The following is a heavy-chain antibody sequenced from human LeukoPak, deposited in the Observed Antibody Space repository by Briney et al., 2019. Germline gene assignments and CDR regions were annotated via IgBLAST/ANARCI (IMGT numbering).Heavy chain of an antibody. CDR1: GFTFSTYY. CDR3: AKEGNYYYGSGSYYKTDY. CDR2: ITGSSSYI. Sequence: GGSLRLSCAASGFTFSTYYMNWVRQAPGKGLEWVSFITGSSSYIYYTDSVKGRFTISRDNSKNTLYLQMNSLRAEDTAVYFCAKEGNYYYGSGSYYKTDYWGQGTLVTVSS. J-gene: IGHJ4*02. V-gene: IGHV3-21*04. D-gene: IGHD3-10*01.